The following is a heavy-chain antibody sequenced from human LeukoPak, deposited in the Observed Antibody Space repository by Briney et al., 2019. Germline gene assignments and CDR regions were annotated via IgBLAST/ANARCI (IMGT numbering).Heavy chain of an antibody. D-gene: IGHD6-19*01. CDR2: IIPIFGTA. CDR1: GYTFSSYG. CDR3: ARAIAVAGTYYFDY. Sequence: ASVKVSCKASGYTFSSYGITWVRQAPGQGLEWMGGIIPIFGTANYAQKLQGRVTMTTDTSTSTAYMELRSLRPDDTAVYYCARAIAVAGTYYFDYWGQGTLVTVSS. V-gene: IGHV1-18*01. J-gene: IGHJ4*02.